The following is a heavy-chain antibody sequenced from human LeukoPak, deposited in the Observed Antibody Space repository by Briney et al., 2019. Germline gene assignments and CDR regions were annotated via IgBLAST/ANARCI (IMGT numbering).Heavy chain of an antibody. CDR1: GFTVSSNY. CDR3: ARGIRIAAIDY. J-gene: IGHJ4*02. V-gene: IGHV3-53*01. Sequence: GGSLRLSCAASGFTVSSNYMGWVRQAPGKGLEWVSVVYSGDTTYYADSVKGRFTISRDKSKNTLYLRLNSLRAEDTAVYYCARGIRIAAIDYWGQGTLVTVSS. D-gene: IGHD6-13*01. CDR2: VYSGDTT.